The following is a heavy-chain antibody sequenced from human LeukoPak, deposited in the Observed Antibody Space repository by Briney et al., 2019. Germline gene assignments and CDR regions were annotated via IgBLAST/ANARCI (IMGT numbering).Heavy chain of an antibody. Sequence: PGRSLRLSCAASGFTLSSYGMNWVRQAPGKGLEWVAVIWYDGNNKYYTDSVKGRFSISRDNSKNTLYLQMNSLRAEDTAVYYCARIDSYGSYYFDYWGQGTLVTVSS. J-gene: IGHJ4*02. CDR3: ARIDSYGSYYFDY. CDR2: IWYDGNNK. D-gene: IGHD5-18*01. CDR1: GFTLSSYG. V-gene: IGHV3-33*01.